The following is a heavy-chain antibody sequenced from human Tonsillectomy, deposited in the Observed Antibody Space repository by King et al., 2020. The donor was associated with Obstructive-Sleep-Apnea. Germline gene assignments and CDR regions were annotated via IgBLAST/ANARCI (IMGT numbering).Heavy chain of an antibody. Sequence: VQLQQWGAGLLKPSETLSLTCAVYGGSFSGYFWSWIRQPPGKGLEWIGEINHSGSIHYNPSLKSRVTISVDTSKNQFSLKLSSVTAADTAVYYCARGISNYGSGTYVDAFDIWGQGTMVTVSS. D-gene: IGHD3-10*01. J-gene: IGHJ3*02. CDR3: ARGISNYGSGTYVDAFDI. V-gene: IGHV4-34*01. CDR2: INHSGSI. CDR1: GGSFSGYF.